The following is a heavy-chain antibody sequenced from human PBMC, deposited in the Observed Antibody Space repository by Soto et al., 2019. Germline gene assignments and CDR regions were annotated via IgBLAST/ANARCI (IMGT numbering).Heavy chain of an antibody. V-gene: IGHV3-30*18. D-gene: IGHD6-6*01. CDR2: ISYDGSNK. CDR1: GFTFSSYG. Sequence: PGRSRRLSCAASGFTFSSYGMHWVRQAPGKGLERVAVISYDGSNKYYAGSVKGRFTISRDNSKNTLYLQMNSLRAEDTAVYYCAKVRIEYSSSSFDYWGQETLVTAAS. CDR3: AKVRIEYSSSSFDY. J-gene: IGHJ4*01.